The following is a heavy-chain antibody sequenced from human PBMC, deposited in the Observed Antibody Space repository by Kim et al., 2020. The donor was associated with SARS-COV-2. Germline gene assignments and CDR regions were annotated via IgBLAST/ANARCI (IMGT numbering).Heavy chain of an antibody. V-gene: IGHV7-4-1*01. CDR3: TRGDFRGGMGGF. CDR1: GYTFIDYA. Sequence: ASVKVSCKTSGYTFIDYAMNWVRQAPGQGLEWMGWINTNTGAPSYVPDFSGRFVFSLDTSVSTAYLQIGSLKAEDTGVYYCTRGDFRGGMGGFWGQGSLV. J-gene: IGHJ4*02. D-gene: IGHD2-21*02. CDR2: INTNTGAP.